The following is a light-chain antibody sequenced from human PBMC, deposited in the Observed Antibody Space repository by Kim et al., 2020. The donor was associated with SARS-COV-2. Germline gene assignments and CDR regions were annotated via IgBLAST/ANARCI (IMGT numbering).Light chain of an antibody. Sequence: KTVASSCPTRSGRIASNYVQWYQQRPGSAPTTVIYEDNQRPSGVPDQFSGSIDSSSNSASLTISGLKTEDEADYYCQSYDSSNWVFGGGTQLTVL. CDR3: QSYDSSNWV. V-gene: IGLV6-57*02. CDR2: EDN. CDR1: SGRIASNY. J-gene: IGLJ3*02.